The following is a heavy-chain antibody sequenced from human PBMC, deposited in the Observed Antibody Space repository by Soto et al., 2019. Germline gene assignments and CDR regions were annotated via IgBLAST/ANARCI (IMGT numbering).Heavy chain of an antibody. D-gene: IGHD6-19*01. Sequence: EVQLVESGGGLVQPGGSLRLSCAASGFTFSSFPMHWVRQAPGKGLEYVSAISSNGVNTYSANSVKGRFTISRDNSKNTLYLQMGRLRAEDMAVYYCARANSGWYGPFDYWGQGTLVTVSS. CDR3: ARANSGWYGPFDY. J-gene: IGHJ4*02. V-gene: IGHV3-64*01. CDR2: ISSNGVNT. CDR1: GFTFSSFP.